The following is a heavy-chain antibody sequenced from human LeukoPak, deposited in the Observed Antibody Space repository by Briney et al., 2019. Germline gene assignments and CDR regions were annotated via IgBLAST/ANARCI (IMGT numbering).Heavy chain of an antibody. CDR3: ARGERYSGSYYPY. CDR1: GGSISSYY. CDR2: IYYSGST. D-gene: IGHD1-26*01. V-gene: IGHV4-59*01. J-gene: IGHJ4*02. Sequence: PSETLSLTCTVSGGSISSYYWSWIRQPPGKGLEWVGYIYYSGSTNYNPSLKSRVTISVDTSKSQFSLKLGSVTAADTAVYYCARGERYSGSYYPYWGQGTLVTVSS.